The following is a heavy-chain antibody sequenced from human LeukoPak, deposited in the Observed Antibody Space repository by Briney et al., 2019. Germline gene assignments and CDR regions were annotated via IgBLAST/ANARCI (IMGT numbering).Heavy chain of an antibody. Sequence: ASLKVCWKASGYAFTGYYMHWVRQAPGQWLDSIEWFNPNSGGTNYAQKFQGRVTMTRDTSISTAYMELSRLRSDDTAVYYCARGVSSSGWYYYYYYYYMDVWGKGTTVTVSS. D-gene: IGHD6-19*01. CDR1: GYAFTGYY. J-gene: IGHJ6*03. CDR3: ARGVSSSGWYYYYYYYYMDV. V-gene: IGHV1-2*02. CDR2: FNPNSGGT.